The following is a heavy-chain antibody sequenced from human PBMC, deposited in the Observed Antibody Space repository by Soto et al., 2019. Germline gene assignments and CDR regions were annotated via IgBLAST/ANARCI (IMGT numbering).Heavy chain of an antibody. CDR1: GGSFSGYY. V-gene: IGHV4-34*01. CDR2: INHSGST. J-gene: IGHJ6*02. CDR3: ARRCGIASAVYYGMDV. D-gene: IGHD6-13*01. Sequence: QVQLQQWGAGLLKPSETLSLTCAVYGGSFSGYYWSWIRQPPGKGLEWIGDINHSGSTNYNPSLKGRVTLSVDTAKNQFSLKLSSVTAADTAVFYYARRCGIASAVYYGMDVWGQGTTVTVSS.